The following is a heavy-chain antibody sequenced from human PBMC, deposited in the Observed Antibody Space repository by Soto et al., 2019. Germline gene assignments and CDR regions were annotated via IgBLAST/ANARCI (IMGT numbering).Heavy chain of an antibody. CDR3: AHRPIVGAAI. V-gene: IGHV4-4*02. CDR1: GGSISNSNW. J-gene: IGHJ4*02. D-gene: IGHD1-26*01. Sequence: QVQLQESGPGLVKPSGTLSLTCAVFGGSISNSNWWTWVRQPPGQGLDWIGEIFHSGSTNYNSSLMGRVTISVDKANNQFSLKLSSVTAADTAVYYCAHRPIVGAAIWGQGTLVTVPS. CDR2: IFHSGST.